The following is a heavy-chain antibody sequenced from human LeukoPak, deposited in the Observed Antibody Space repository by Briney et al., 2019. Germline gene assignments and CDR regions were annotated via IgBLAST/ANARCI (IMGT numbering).Heavy chain of an antibody. CDR1: GGSFSGYY. CDR3: AGRPDAFDI. J-gene: IGHJ3*02. Sequence: SETLSLTCAVYGGSFSGYYWSWIRQPPGKGLEWIGEINHSGSTNYNPSLKSRVTISVDTSKDQFSLKLSSVTAADTAVYYCAGRPDAFDIWGQGTMVTVSS. CDR2: INHSGST. V-gene: IGHV4-34*01. D-gene: IGHD6-25*01.